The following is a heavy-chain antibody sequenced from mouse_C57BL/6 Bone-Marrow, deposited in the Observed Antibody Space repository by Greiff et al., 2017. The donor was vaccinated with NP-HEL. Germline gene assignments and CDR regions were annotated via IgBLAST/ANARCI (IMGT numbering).Heavy chain of an antibody. CDR3: ARGLLRPWNY. Sequence: EVQLQQSGPELVKPGASVKISCKASGYTFTDYYMNWVKQSHGKSLEWIGDINPNNGGTSYNQKFKGKATLTVDKSSSTAYMELRSLTSEDSAVYYCARGLLRPWNYWGKGTTLTVSS. D-gene: IGHD1-1*01. J-gene: IGHJ2*01. CDR2: INPNNGGT. V-gene: IGHV1-26*01. CDR1: GYTFTDYY.